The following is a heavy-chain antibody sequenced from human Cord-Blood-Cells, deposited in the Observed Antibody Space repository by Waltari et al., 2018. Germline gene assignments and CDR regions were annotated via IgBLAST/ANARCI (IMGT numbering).Heavy chain of an antibody. CDR1: GCTFNSYS. V-gene: IGHV3-48*02. J-gene: IGHJ5*02. CDR3: ARGRGSDP. D-gene: IGHD1-26*01. Sequence: EVQLVESGGGLVKPGCSLRLSCSASGCTFNSYSMNWVRRAPGTGLGWVSDISSSRSTIYDADSGKGRFTIARDNAKNSLYLQMNSLRDEDTGGYYCARGRGSDPWGQGTLVTVSS. CDR2: ISSSRSTI.